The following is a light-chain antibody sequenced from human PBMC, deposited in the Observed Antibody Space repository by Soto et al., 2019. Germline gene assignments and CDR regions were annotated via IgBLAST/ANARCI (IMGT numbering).Light chain of an antibody. Sequence: DIVMTQTPLSLRVTPGEPASISCRSSQSLLHSSGYNYLHWYLQKPGQSPQLLIYLGSNRSSGVPDRFSGSGSGTDFTLKISRVEAEDVGVYYCMQALQTPLTFGGGTKVDI. J-gene: IGKJ4*01. V-gene: IGKV2-28*01. CDR2: LGS. CDR1: QSLLHSSGYNY. CDR3: MQALQTPLT.